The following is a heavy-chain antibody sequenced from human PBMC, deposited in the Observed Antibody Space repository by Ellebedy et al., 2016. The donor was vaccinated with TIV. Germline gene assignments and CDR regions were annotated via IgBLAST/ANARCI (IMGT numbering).Heavy chain of an antibody. CDR2: ISYDGSNK. D-gene: IGHD6-6*01. J-gene: IGHJ6*03. CDR1: GFTFSSYG. V-gene: IGHV3-30*18. CDR3: AKDKREYSLELYYYYMDV. Sequence: GGSLRLXXAASGFTFSSYGMHWVRQAPGKGLEWVAVISYDGSNKYYADSVKGRFTISRDNSKNTLYLQMNSLRAEDTAVYYCAKDKREYSLELYYYYMDVWGKGTTVTVSS.